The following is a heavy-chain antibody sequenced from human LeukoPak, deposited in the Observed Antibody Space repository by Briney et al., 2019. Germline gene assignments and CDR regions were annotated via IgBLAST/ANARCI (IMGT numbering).Heavy chain of an antibody. CDR3: ARHSYYYI. D-gene: IGHD3-10*01. Sequence: SETLSLTCTVSGGSINSYYWSWIRQPPGKGLEWIGYIYYSGTTNYNPSLKSRVTISVDTSKNQFSLKLSSVTAADTAVYYCARHSYYYIWGKGTVVSVSS. V-gene: IGHV4-59*08. J-gene: IGHJ3*02. CDR1: GGSINSYY. CDR2: IYYSGTT.